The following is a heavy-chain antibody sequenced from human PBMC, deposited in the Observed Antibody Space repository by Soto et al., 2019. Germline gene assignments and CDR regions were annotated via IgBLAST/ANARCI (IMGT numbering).Heavy chain of an antibody. V-gene: IGHV1-18*01. CDR1: GYTFTTYG. Sequence: QVQLVQSGAEVRKPGASVKVSCKASGYTFTTYGISWVRQAPGPGLEWMGWISAYNGNTKYAQKFQARVTMNTDTTTSAVFIDPRGPRSDDTAVYFCAREGERTYQYYGLDVWGQGTTVTVSS. CDR2: ISAYNGNT. D-gene: IGHD2-21*01. J-gene: IGHJ6*02. CDR3: AREGERTYQYYGLDV.